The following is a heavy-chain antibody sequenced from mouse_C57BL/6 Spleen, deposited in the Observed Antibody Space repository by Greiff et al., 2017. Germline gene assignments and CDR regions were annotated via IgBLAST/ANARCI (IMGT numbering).Heavy chain of an antibody. V-gene: IGHV1-85*01. D-gene: IGHD2-3*01. Sequence: VQLQESGPELVKPGASVKLSCKASGYTFTSYDINWVKQRPGQGLEWIGWIYPRDGSTKYNEKFKGKATLTVDTSSSTAYMQLHSLTSEDSAVXVGAQERSYGGYYPAYGGQGTLVTVSA. CDR1: GYTFTSYD. J-gene: IGHJ3*01. CDR3: AQERSYGGYYPAY. CDR2: IYPRDGST.